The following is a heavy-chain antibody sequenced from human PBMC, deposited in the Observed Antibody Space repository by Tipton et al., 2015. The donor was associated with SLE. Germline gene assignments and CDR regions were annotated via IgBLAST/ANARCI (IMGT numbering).Heavy chain of an antibody. CDR3: ASYAGPFDY. J-gene: IGHJ4*02. Sequence: SLRLSCAASGFTFSSYSMNWVRQAPGKGREWVSSISSSSSYIYYADSVKGRFTISRDNSKNTLYLQMNSLRAEDTAVYYCASYAGPFDYWGQGTLVPASS. CDR1: GFTFSSYS. D-gene: IGHD4-17*01. CDR2: ISSSSSYI. V-gene: IGHV3-21*01.